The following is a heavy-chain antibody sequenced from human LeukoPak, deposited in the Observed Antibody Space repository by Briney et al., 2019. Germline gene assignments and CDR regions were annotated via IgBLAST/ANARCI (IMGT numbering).Heavy chain of an antibody. CDR3: ARLSAYYYGSYFYYYMDV. J-gene: IGHJ6*03. CDR2: IRQDESER. Sequence: GGSLRLSCAASGFTFSSYGMSWVRQAPGKGPEWVANIRQDESERYFADSVKGRFTISRGNAKKSVYLHMSSLRAEDTALYYCARLSAYYYGSYFYYYMDVWGKGTTVTVSS. CDR1: GFTFSSYG. V-gene: IGHV3-7*01. D-gene: IGHD3-10*01.